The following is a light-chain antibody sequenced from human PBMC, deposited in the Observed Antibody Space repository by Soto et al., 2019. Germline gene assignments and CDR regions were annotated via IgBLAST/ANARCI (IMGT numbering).Light chain of an antibody. CDR3: QQYNNWPRT. CDR2: GAS. Sequence: EIVMTQSPATLSVSPGERATLSCRASQSVSSNLAWYQQKPGQSPRLLIYGASTRATGIPARFSGSESGTEFTLTIHSLQSEDFAVYYCQQYNNWPRTFGQGTKVEIK. V-gene: IGKV3-15*01. CDR1: QSVSSN. J-gene: IGKJ1*01.